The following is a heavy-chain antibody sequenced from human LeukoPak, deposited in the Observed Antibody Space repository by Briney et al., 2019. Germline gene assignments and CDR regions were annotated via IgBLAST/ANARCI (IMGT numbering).Heavy chain of an antibody. Sequence: ASVKVSCKASGYTFTGYYMHWVRQAPGQGLEWMGWINPNSGGTNYAQKVQGRVTMTRDTSINTAYMELSRLRSDDTAVYYCASARGITIFGVVIGWFDPWGQGTLVTVSS. V-gene: IGHV1-2*02. D-gene: IGHD3-3*01. J-gene: IGHJ5*02. CDR1: GYTFTGYY. CDR3: ASARGITIFGVVIGWFDP. CDR2: INPNSGGT.